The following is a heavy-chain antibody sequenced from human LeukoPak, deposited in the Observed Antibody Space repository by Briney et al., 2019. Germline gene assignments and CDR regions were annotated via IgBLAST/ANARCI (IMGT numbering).Heavy chain of an antibody. D-gene: IGHD2-15*01. V-gene: IGHV3-21*01. CDR1: GFTFSSYS. CDR3: ASRYCSGTNCYLDY. Sequence: PGGSLRLSCAASGFTFSSYSMNWVRQAPGKGLEWVSSISSNSSYIYYTDSVKGRFTISRDNAKNSLYLQMNSLRAEDTAVYYCASRYCSGTNCYLDYWDQGTLITVSS. CDR2: ISSNSSYI. J-gene: IGHJ4*02.